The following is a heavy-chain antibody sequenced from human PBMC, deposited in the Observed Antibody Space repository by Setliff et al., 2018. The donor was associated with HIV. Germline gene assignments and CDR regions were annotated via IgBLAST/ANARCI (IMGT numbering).Heavy chain of an antibody. CDR3: ARDRGGSSYFDY. D-gene: IGHD1-26*01. Sequence: PGGSLRLSCAASGFTFSSYAMSWVRQAPGKGLEWVSAISGSGGSTYYADSVKGRFTISRDNAQNSLYLQMNSLRAEDTAVYYCARDRGGSSYFDYWGQGTLVTVSS. J-gene: IGHJ4*02. V-gene: IGHV3-23*01. CDR1: GFTFSSYA. CDR2: ISGSGGST.